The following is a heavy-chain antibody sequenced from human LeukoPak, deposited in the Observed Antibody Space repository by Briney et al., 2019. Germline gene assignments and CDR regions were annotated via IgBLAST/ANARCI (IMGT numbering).Heavy chain of an antibody. J-gene: IGHJ4*02. CDR1: GFTFNRYS. V-gene: IGHV3-48*01. CDR2: ISRSGTGI. CDR3: AASYSETQLYYFDY. D-gene: IGHD1-26*01. Sequence: GGSLRLSCAASGFTFNRYSMNWVRQAPGKGLEWVAYISRSGTGIYYADSVKGRFAISRDNAKNSVYLQMNSLRGEDTAVYHCAASYSETQLYYFDYWGQGNLVTVSS.